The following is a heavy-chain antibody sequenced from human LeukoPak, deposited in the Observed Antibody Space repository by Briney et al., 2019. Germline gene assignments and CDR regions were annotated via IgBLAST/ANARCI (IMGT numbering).Heavy chain of an antibody. V-gene: IGHV1-2*02. J-gene: IGHJ5*02. CDR2: IDPNSGNT. Sequence: ASVKVSCKTSGYTFIDYYVYWVRLAPGQGLEWMGWIDPNSGNTIYAQKFQGRVTITRDTSINTAYMELSRLTSEDTAVYYCVGISPRFYFDISNSWGQGTLVTVSS. CDR3: VGISPRFYFDISNS. CDR1: GYTFIDYY. D-gene: IGHD3-22*01.